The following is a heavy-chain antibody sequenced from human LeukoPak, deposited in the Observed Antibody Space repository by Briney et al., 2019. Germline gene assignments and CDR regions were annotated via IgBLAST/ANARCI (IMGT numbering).Heavy chain of an antibody. D-gene: IGHD6-6*01. CDR1: GGSFSGYY. V-gene: IGHV4-34*01. CDR3: APARPTNYYCYYYMDV. CDR2: INHSGST. Sequence: PSETLSLTCAVYGGSFSGYYWSWIRQPPGKGLEWIGEINHSGSTNYNPSLKSRVTISVDTSKNQFSLKLSSVTAADTAVYYCAPARPTNYYCYYYMDVWGKGTTVTVSS. J-gene: IGHJ6*03.